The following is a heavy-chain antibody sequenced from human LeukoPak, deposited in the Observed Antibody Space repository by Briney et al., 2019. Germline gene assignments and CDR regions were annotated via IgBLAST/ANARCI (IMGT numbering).Heavy chain of an antibody. J-gene: IGHJ3*02. V-gene: IGHV3-9*01. CDR2: ISWNSGSI. Sequence: PGRSLRLSCAASGFTFDDYAMHWVRQAPGEGLEWVAVISWNSGSIGCADSVRGLFTISRDNAKNSLYLQMHSLRAQDPDFYYCAKGVAATRHDAFDIWGQGTMVNVSS. CDR1: GFTFDDYA. CDR3: AKGVAATRHDAFDI. D-gene: IGHD2-15*01.